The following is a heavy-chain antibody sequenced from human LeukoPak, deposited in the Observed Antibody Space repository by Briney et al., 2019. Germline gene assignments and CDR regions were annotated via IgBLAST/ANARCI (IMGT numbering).Heavy chain of an antibody. CDR2: IRSKTNDYAT. Sequence: GGSLRLSCAVSGFTFSGSTIHWVRQASGRGLEWVGRIRSKTNDYATAYAASVRGRFTVSRDDSENTAYLQMNILKTEDTAVYYCTRHHSLVGDAFDLWGLGTMVTVSS. V-gene: IGHV3-73*01. CDR3: TRHHSLVGDAFDL. D-gene: IGHD6-6*01. CDR1: GFTFSGST. J-gene: IGHJ3*01.